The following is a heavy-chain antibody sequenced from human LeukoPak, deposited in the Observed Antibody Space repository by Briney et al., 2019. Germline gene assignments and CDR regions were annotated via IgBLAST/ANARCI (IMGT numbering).Heavy chain of an antibody. J-gene: IGHJ4*02. CDR2: MNTNSGDR. V-gene: IGHV1-8*03. D-gene: IGHD1-26*01. CDR3: ARTGYSGSYSCY. Sequence: ASVKVSCRASGYSFSSYDINWVRQATGQGLEWMGWMNTNSGDRGYAQKFQGRVPITRNTSISTAYMELRSLRSDDTAVYYCARTGYSGSYSCYWGQGTLVTVSS. CDR1: GYSFSSYD.